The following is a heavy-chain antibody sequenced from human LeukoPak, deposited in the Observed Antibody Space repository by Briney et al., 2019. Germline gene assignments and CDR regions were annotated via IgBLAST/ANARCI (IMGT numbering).Heavy chain of an antibody. Sequence: SETLSLTCAVYGGSFSDYYWTWIRQPPGKGLEWIGEIYHSGSTNYNPSLKSRVTISVDTSKNQFSLKLYSVTAADTAVYYCARGPAYYYDSSGYFDYWGQGTLVTVSS. J-gene: IGHJ4*02. CDR2: IYHSGST. CDR1: GGSFSDYY. D-gene: IGHD3-22*01. CDR3: ARGPAYYYDSSGYFDY. V-gene: IGHV4-34*01.